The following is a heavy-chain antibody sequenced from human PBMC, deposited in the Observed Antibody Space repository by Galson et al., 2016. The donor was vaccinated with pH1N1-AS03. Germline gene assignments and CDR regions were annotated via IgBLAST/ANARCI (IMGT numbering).Heavy chain of an antibody. V-gene: IGHV1-18*01. CDR1: GYTFTNFG. D-gene: IGHD2-15*01. CDR2: ISAYDDDT. Sequence: SVKVSCKASGYTFTNFGVIWVRQAPGQGLEWVGWISAYDDDTNYAQNVAGRVTMTTDKSTSTVYMELRSLRSDDTAVYYCARDRGFRPDTFDIWGQGTWVTVSS. CDR3: ARDRGFRPDTFDI. J-gene: IGHJ3*02.